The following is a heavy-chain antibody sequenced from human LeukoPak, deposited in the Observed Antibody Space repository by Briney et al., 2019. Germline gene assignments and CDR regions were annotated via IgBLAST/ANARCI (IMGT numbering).Heavy chain of an antibody. Sequence: PSETLSLTCTVSGGSISSGDYYWSWIRQPPGKGLEWIGYIYYSGSTYYNPSLKSQVTISVDTSKNLFSLKLSSVTAADTAMYYCASRNKFSSGWFVIDYWGQGTLVTVSS. V-gene: IGHV4-30-4*02. CDR2: IYYSGST. D-gene: IGHD6-19*01. J-gene: IGHJ4*02. CDR3: ASRNKFSSGWFVIDY. CDR1: GGSISSGDYY.